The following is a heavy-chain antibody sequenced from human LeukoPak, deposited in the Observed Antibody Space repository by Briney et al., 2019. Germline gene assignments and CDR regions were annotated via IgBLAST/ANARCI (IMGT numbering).Heavy chain of an antibody. V-gene: IGHV4-34*01. CDR3: ADVDYYGSGSYYN. J-gene: IGHJ4*02. CDR1: GGSFNGYY. CDR2: INHSGST. Sequence: SETLSLTCAVYGGSFNGYYWSWIRQPPGKGLEWIGEINHSGSTNYNPSLKSRVTISVDTSKNQFSLKLSSVTAADTAVYYCADVDYYGSGSYYNWGQGTLVTVSS. D-gene: IGHD3-10*01.